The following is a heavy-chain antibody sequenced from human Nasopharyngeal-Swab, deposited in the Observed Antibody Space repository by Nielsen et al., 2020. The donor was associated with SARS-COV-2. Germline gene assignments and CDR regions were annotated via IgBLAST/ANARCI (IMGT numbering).Heavy chain of an antibody. CDR3: ARADYQLDY. CDR2: INHSGST. D-gene: IGHD2-2*01. V-gene: IGHV4-34*01. Sequence: WMRQPPGKGLEWIGEINHSGSTNYDPSLKSRITISVDTSKNQFSRKLSSVTAADTAVYYCARADYQLDYWGQGTLVTVSS. J-gene: IGHJ4*02.